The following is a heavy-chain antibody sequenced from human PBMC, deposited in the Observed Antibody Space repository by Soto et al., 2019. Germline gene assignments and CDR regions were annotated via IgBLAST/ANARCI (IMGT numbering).Heavy chain of an antibody. Sequence: SETLSLTCDVSGDTISTGGYTWAWIRQPPGKALEWIGHIYHSGNPNYNPSLKSRVTISVDKSKNQFSLKLSSLTAADTAVYYCARVKLECWFDPWGQGTLVTVSS. J-gene: IGHJ5*02. CDR2: IYHSGNP. CDR1: GDTISTGGYT. D-gene: IGHD1-1*01. CDR3: ARVKLECWFDP. V-gene: IGHV4-30-2*01.